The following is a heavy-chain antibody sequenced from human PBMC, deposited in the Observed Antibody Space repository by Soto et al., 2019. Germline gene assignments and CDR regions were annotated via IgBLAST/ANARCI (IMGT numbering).Heavy chain of an antibody. D-gene: IGHD1-1*01. CDR1: GYIFTTYG. CDR3: ARGRYGDY. Sequence: QVHLVQSGAEVKKPGASVKVACKGSGYIFTTYGITWVRQAPGQGLEWMGWISAHNGNTNYAQKLQGRVTVTRDTPPSPAYLELRNLRSDDTVVYYCARGRYGDYWGQGAVVTVSS. J-gene: IGHJ4*02. CDR2: ISAHNGNT. V-gene: IGHV1-18*01.